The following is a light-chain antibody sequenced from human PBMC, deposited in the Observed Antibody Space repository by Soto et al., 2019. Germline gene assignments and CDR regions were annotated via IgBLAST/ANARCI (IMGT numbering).Light chain of an antibody. V-gene: IGKV3D-15*01. CDR3: QQYNSWPLT. CDR2: DIF. Sequence: EIVMTQSPATLSVSPGERATLSCRASQRVGSDLAWYQQKPGQAPRLVIYDIFNRATGVPTRISGSGSGTEFTLTISSLQSEDFAVYYCQQYNSWPLTFGGGTKVEIK. J-gene: IGKJ4*01. CDR1: QRVGSD.